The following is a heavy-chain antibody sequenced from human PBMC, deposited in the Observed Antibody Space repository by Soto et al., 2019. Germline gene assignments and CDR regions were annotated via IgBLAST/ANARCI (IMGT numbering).Heavy chain of an antibody. D-gene: IGHD3-10*01. J-gene: IGHJ4*02. CDR2: IYYSGST. V-gene: IGHV4-59*01. Sequence: SETLSLTCTVSGGSINSYFWSWIRQSPGKGLEWIGHIYYSGSTSYSPSLKSRVSISVDTSKNQFSLEVHSVTAADTAVYYCARAGTNMVQFDYWGQGTLVTVSS. CDR3: ARAGTNMVQFDY. CDR1: GGSINSYF.